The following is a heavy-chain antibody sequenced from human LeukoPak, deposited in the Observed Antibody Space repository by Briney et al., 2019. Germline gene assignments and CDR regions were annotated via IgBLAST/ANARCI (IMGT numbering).Heavy chain of an antibody. CDR3: ARGRLVQVY. CDR2: ISGSGGST. CDR1: GFTFISYA. Sequence: WRSLRLSCAASGFTFISYAMSWVRQAPGKGLEWVSAISGSGGSTYYADSVKGRFTISRDNSKNTLYLQMNSLRAEDTAVYYCARGRLVQVYWGQGTLVTVSS. D-gene: IGHD6-19*01. J-gene: IGHJ4*02. V-gene: IGHV3-23*01.